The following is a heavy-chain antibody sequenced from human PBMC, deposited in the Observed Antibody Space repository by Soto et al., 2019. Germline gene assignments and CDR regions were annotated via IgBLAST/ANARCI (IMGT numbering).Heavy chain of an antibody. CDR2: INHSGST. D-gene: IGHD2-8*02. J-gene: IGHJ4*02. V-gene: IGHV4-34*01. CDR3: ARDKITGLFDY. Sequence: QVQLQQWGAGLFKPSETLSLTCAVYGGSFSGYYLTWIRQPPGTGLEGIGEINHSGSTNYNPSLKSRVTISVDTSKNQFSLKLTSVTAADTAVYYCARDKITGLFDYWGQGTLVTVSS. CDR1: GGSFSGYY.